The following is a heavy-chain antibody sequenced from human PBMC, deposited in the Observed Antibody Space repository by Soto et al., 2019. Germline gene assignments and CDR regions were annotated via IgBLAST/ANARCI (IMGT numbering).Heavy chain of an antibody. CDR1: GYSIRNGYY. CDR3: ARVGPYCGGDCYSPPP. J-gene: IGHJ5*02. CDR2: IYHSGST. V-gene: IGHV4-38-2*02. D-gene: IGHD2-21*02. Sequence: SETLSLTCTVSGYSIRNGYYWGWIRQPPGKGLEWIGTIYHSGSTYYNPSLKSRVTISVDASENHFSLQLSSGTAADTAVYYCARVGPYCGGDCYSPPPWGQGTLVTVSS.